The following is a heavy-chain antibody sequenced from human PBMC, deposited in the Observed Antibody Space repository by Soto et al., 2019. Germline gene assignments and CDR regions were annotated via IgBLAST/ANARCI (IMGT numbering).Heavy chain of an antibody. D-gene: IGHD1-26*01. CDR2: INHSGST. J-gene: IGHJ3*02. Sequence: SETLSLTCAVYGGSFSGYYWSWIRQPPGKGLEWIGEINHSGSTNYNPSLKSRVTISVDTSKNQFSLKLSSVTAADTAVYYCARDFTSPYSGSSSSSDDAFDIWGQGTMVTVSS. V-gene: IGHV4-34*01. CDR1: GGSFSGYY. CDR3: ARDFTSPYSGSSSSSDDAFDI.